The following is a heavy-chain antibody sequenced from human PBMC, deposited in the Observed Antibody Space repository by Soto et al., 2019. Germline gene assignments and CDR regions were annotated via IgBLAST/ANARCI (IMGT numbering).Heavy chain of an antibody. J-gene: IGHJ5*02. CDR2: IYYNGNT. V-gene: IGHV4-31*03. CDR1: GGSISSGGFF. Sequence: SETLSLTCSVSGGSISSGGFFWSWIRQRPGKGLQWLGYIYYNGNTYYNPSLKSRVTISVDPSKNQFSLKLSSVTAADTAVYYCARDLSDYGWFDPWGQGTLVTVSS. CDR3: ARDLSDYGWFDP. D-gene: IGHD4-17*01.